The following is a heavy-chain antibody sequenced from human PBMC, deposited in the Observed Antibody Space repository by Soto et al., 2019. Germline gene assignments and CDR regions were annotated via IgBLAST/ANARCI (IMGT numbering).Heavy chain of an antibody. J-gene: IGHJ4*02. Sequence: EVQLVESGGGLVKPGGSLRLSCAASGFTFSNAWMSWVRQAPGKGLEWVGRIKSKTDGGTTDYAAPVKGRFTISRDDSKNTLYLQMNSLKTEDTVVYYCTTTYYDILTGLLLFDYWGQGTLVTVSS. D-gene: IGHD3-9*01. V-gene: IGHV3-15*01. CDR2: IKSKTDGGTT. CDR3: TTTYYDILTGLLLFDY. CDR1: GFTFSNAW.